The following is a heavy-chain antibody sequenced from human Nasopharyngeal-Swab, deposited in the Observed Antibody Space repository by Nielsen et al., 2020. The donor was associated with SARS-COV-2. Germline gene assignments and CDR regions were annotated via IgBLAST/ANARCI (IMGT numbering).Heavy chain of an antibody. V-gene: IGHV4-39*07. CDR2: VFYTGT. J-gene: IGHJ4*02. D-gene: IGHD4-17*01. Sequence: GSLRLSCSVSGASISNRTYYWGWIRQSPEKGLQWIGTVFYTGTYYNPSLQSRVTISVDTSKNQFSLKLTSVTAADTAVYYCVRDESGDYLGLPFDSWGPGTLVTDSS. CDR3: VRDESGDYLGLPFDS. CDR1: GASISNRTYY.